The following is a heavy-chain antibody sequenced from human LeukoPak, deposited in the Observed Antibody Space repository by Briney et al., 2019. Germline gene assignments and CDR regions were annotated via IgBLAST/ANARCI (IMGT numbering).Heavy chain of an antibody. J-gene: IGHJ4*02. V-gene: IGHV3-11*05. CDR2: ICTTSSYT. CDR1: GFALRDCY. Sequence: PGRAPRPSRVASGFALRDCYMSWVPPAPGEGAEGLLYICTTSSYTNYADSVKGRFTISRDNAKNSPYLQMNSLRAEDTAVYYCAKERHDFGDLFYFDHWGQGTLVTVSS. CDR3: AKERHDFGDLFYFDH. D-gene: IGHD4-17*01.